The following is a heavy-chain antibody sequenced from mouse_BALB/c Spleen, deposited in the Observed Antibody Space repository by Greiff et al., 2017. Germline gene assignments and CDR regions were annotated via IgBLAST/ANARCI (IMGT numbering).Heavy chain of an antibody. Sequence: EVQGVESGPGLVKPSQSLSLTCTVTGYSITSDYAWNWIRQFPGNKLEWMGYISYSGSTSYNPSLKSRISITRDTSKNQFFLQLNSVTTEDTATYYCARYGNLYAMDYWGQGTSVTVSS. CDR3: ARYGNLYAMDY. D-gene: IGHD1-1*01. J-gene: IGHJ4*01. V-gene: IGHV3-2*02. CDR2: ISYSGST. CDR1: GYSITSDYA.